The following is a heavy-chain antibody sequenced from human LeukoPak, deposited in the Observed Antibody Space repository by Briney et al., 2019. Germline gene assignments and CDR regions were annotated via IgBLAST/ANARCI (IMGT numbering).Heavy chain of an antibody. CDR2: INPNSGGT. Sequence: ASVKVSCKASGYTFTGYYMHWVRQAPGQGLEWMGWINPNSGGTNYAQKFQGRVTMTRDTSIITAYMELSRLRSDDTAVYYCARAAVGATADFDYWGQGTLVTVSS. CDR1: GYTFTGYY. V-gene: IGHV1-2*02. J-gene: IGHJ4*02. CDR3: ARAAVGATADFDY. D-gene: IGHD1-26*01.